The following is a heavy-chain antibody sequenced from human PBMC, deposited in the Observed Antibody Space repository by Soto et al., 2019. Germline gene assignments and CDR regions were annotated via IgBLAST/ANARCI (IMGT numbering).Heavy chain of an antibody. J-gene: IGHJ5*02. Sequence: SETLSLTCTVSGDSISSVDHYWSWIRQPPGKGLEWMGYIYHSGSTHYNPSLNSRLTISIDTSTNRFSLNLTSVTAADTAVYFCARLRWETENNWFDPWGQGALVT. V-gene: IGHV4-30-4*01. D-gene: IGHD1-26*01. CDR2: IYHSGST. CDR3: ARLRWETENNWFDP. CDR1: GDSISSVDHY.